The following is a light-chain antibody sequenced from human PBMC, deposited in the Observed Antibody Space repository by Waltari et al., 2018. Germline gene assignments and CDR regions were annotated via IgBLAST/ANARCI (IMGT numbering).Light chain of an antibody. CDR2: GAS. V-gene: IGKV3-20*01. CDR1: QSVSKY. J-gene: IGKJ1*01. Sequence: EIVLTQSPGTLSLSPGDRAILSCRASQSVSKYLAWYQQKPSQAPRLLIFGASSRATGIPDRFSGSGSGTDLSLTISRVEPEDFAVYYCQQYVSLPATFGQGTKVEIE. CDR3: QQYVSLPAT.